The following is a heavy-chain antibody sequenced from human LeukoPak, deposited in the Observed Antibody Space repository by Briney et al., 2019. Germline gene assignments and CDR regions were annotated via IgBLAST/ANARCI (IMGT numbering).Heavy chain of an antibody. CDR3: AAAPALEYSSPLLDY. Sequence: SEALSLTCTVSGGSISSYYWSWIRQPPGKGLEWIGYIYYSGSTNYNPSLKSRVTISVDTSKNQFSLKLSSVTAADTAVYYCAAAPALEYSSPLLDYWGQGTLVTVSS. D-gene: IGHD6-6*01. V-gene: IGHV4-59*01. CDR2: IYYSGST. J-gene: IGHJ4*02. CDR1: GGSISSYY.